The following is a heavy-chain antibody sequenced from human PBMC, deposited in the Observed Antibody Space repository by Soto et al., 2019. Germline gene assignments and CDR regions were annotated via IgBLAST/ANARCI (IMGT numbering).Heavy chain of an antibody. Sequence: PSETLSITCAVYGGSFSGYYWSWIRQPPGKGLEWIGEINHSGSTNYNPSLKSRVTISVDTSKNQFSLKLSSVTAADTAVYYCARGSGVVVAATGGWFDPWGQGTLVTVSS. CDR3: ARGSGVVVAATGGWFDP. CDR1: GGSFSGYY. D-gene: IGHD2-15*01. CDR2: INHSGST. J-gene: IGHJ5*02. V-gene: IGHV4-34*01.